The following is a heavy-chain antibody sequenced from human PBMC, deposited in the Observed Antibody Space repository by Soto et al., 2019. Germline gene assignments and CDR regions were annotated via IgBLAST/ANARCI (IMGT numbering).Heavy chain of an antibody. CDR2: IYHSGST. Sequence: SETLSLTCAVSSGSISSSNWWSWVRQPPGKGLEWIGEIYHSGSTNYNPSLKSRVTISVDKSKNQFSLKLSSVTAADTAVYYCARAGLPPAVSIDYWGQGTLVTVSS. CDR1: SGSISSSNW. CDR3: ARAGLPPAVSIDY. V-gene: IGHV4-4*02. J-gene: IGHJ4*02.